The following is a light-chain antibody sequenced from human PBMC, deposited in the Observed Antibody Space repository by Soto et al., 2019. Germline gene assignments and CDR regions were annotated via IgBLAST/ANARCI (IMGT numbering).Light chain of an antibody. J-gene: IGKJ4*01. CDR2: AAS. Sequence: DIQMTQSPSAMSASVGDRVTITCRASQGIDNYLAWFQQKPGKVPQRLIYAASTLQSGVPSRFSGSGSGTEFTLTISSLQPEDFATYYCPQHRSYPLTFGGGTTVDI. V-gene: IGKV1-17*03. CDR3: PQHRSYPLT. CDR1: QGIDNY.